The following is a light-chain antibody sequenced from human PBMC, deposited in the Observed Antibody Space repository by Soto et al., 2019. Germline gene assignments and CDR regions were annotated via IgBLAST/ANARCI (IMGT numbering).Light chain of an antibody. CDR1: YSSIGNNY. J-gene: IGLJ2*01. CDR2: YNS. V-gene: IGLV1-51*01. Sequence: QSVLTQPPSVSATPGQKVTISCSGSYSSIGNNYVSWYQQFPGTAPKLLIYYNSKRPSGIPDRFSGSQSDTSATLVITGLQTGDEADYYCQSWDSSLNAVVFGGGTKVTVL. CDR3: QSWDSSLNAVV.